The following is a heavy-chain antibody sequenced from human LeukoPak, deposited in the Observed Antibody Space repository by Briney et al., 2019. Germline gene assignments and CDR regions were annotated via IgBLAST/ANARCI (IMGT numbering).Heavy chain of an antibody. Sequence: PGGSLRLSCATSGFTVSSTYMNWVRQAPGKGLEWVSVIYSGGSTYYTDSVKGRFTISRDNSKNTLYLHMNSLRAEDTAVYYCSRDLATVTTDWGQGTLVTVSS. CDR3: SRDLATVTTD. CDR2: IYSGGST. J-gene: IGHJ4*02. CDR1: GFTVSSTY. D-gene: IGHD4-17*01. V-gene: IGHV3-53*01.